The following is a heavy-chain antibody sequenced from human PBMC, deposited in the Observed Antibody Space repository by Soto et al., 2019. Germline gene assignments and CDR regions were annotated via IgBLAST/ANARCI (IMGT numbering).Heavy chain of an antibody. CDR2: IYYSGST. CDR3: ARRLEWLRFNWFDP. V-gene: IGHV4-59*08. J-gene: IGHJ5*02. Sequence: SETLSLTCTVSGGSISSYYWSWIRQPPGKGLEWIGYIYYSGSTTYNPSLKSRVTISVDTSKNQFSLKLSSVTAADTAVYYCARRLEWLRFNWFDPWGQGTLVTSPQ. D-gene: IGHD5-12*01. CDR1: GGSISSYY.